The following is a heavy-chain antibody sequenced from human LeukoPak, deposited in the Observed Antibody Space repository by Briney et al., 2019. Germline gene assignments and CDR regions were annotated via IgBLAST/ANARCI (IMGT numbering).Heavy chain of an antibody. V-gene: IGHV1-8*01. CDR3: ARGRYFDWLFTNYPRWFDP. Sequence: ASVKVSCKASGYTFTSYDINWVRQATGQGLEWMGWMNPNSGNTGYAQKFQGRVTMTRNISISTAYMELSSLRSEDTAVYYCARGRYFDWLFTNYPRWFDPWGQGTLVTVSS. J-gene: IGHJ5*02. D-gene: IGHD3-9*01. CDR1: GYTFTSYD. CDR2: MNPNSGNT.